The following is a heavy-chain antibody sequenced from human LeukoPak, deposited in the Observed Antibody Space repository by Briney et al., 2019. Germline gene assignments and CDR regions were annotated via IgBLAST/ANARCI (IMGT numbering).Heavy chain of an antibody. CDR3: ARVRFTLLPVSSWPDSNWFDP. V-gene: IGHV4-34*01. Sequence: SETLSLTCAVYGGSFSGYYWSWIRQPPGKGLEWIGEINHSGSTNYNPSLKSRVTISVDTSKNQFSLKLSSVTAADTAVYYCARVRFTLLPVSSWPDSNWFDPWGQGTLVTVSS. D-gene: IGHD6-13*01. CDR1: GGSFSGYY. J-gene: IGHJ5*02. CDR2: INHSGST.